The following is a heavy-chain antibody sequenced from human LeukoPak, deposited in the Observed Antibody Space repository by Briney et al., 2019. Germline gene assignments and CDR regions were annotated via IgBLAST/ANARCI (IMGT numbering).Heavy chain of an antibody. D-gene: IGHD2-15*01. CDR1: SGSVRSNYYS. J-gene: IGHJ5*02. CDR3: ARRLRIGAAEWFDP. V-gene: IGHV4-39*02. CDR2: LDDSGNT. Sequence: SETLSLTCSVSSGSVRSNYYSWAWLRQAPGKGLEWVGGLDDSGNTYYDPSLKSRLTMSVDTSKNHFSLNLKSVAAADTSVYYCARRLRIGAAEWFDPWGQGIMVTVSS.